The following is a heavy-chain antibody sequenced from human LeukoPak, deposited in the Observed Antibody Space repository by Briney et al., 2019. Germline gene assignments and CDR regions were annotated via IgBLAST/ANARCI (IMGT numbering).Heavy chain of an antibody. CDR3: AREIDYSYFWYFDL. J-gene: IGHJ2*01. Sequence: GGALRLSCAASGFTFDDYAMHGVRQAPGKGLEWVSGISWNSGSIGYADSVKGRFTISRDNAKNSLYLQMNSLRVEDTAVYYCAREIDYSYFWYFDLWGRGTLVTVSS. D-gene: IGHD4-11*01. CDR2: ISWNSGSI. CDR1: GFTFDDYA. V-gene: IGHV3-9*01.